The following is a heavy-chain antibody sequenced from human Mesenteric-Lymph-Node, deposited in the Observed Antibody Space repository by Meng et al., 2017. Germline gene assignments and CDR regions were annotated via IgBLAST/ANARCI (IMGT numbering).Heavy chain of an antibody. CDR1: GGSMSGYC. Sequence: GSLRLSCTVSGGSMSGYCWSWVRQPPGKGLEWIGYICDSGSTNYNPSLKSRLTMSMDTSKNHFSLKLSSVTAADTAAYYCGRDNWGSIDYWGQGMLVTVSS. D-gene: IGHD7-27*01. CDR2: ICDSGST. V-gene: IGHV4-59*01. J-gene: IGHJ4*02. CDR3: GRDNWGSIDY.